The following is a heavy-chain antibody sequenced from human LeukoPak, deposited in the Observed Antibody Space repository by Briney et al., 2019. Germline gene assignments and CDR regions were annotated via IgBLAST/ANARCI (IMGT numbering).Heavy chain of an antibody. D-gene: IGHD3-22*01. Sequence: GGSLRLSCAASGFTFSNAWMSWVRQAPGKGLEWVGRIKSKTDGGTTDYAAPVKGRFTISRDDSKNTLYLQMNSLKTEDTAVYYCTTEITMIFPYYFDYWGQGTLVTVSS. CDR3: TTEITMIFPYYFDY. CDR1: GFTFSNAW. CDR2: IKSKTDGGTT. V-gene: IGHV3-15*01. J-gene: IGHJ4*02.